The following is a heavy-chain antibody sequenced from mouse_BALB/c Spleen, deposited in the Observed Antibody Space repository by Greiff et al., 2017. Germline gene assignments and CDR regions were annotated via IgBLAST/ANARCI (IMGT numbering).Heavy chain of an antibody. V-gene: IGHV5-12-1*01. CDR2: ISSGGGST. Sequence: EVHLVESGGGLVKPGGSLKLSCAASGFAFSSYDMSWVRQTPEKRLEWVAYISSGGGSTYYPDTVKGRFAISRDNAKNTLYLQMSSLKSEDTAMYYCSRQKTGMYAIDYWGQGTSVTVSS. J-gene: IGHJ4*01. D-gene: IGHD4-1*01. CDR3: SRQKTGMYAIDY. CDR1: GFAFSSYD.